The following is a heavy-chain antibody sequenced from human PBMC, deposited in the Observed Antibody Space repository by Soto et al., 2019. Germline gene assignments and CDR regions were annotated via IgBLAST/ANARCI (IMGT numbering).Heavy chain of an antibody. CDR1: GGSFSGYY. J-gene: IGHJ6*02. D-gene: IGHD5-18*01. Sequence: KPSETLSLTCAVYGGSFSGYYWSWIRQPPGKGLEWIGEINHSGSTNYNPSLKSRVTISVDTSKNQFSLKLSSVTAADTAVYYCARPGGRRGYSYGYEYYYYGMDVWGQGTTVTVSS. V-gene: IGHV4-34*01. CDR3: ARPGGRRGYSYGYEYYYYGMDV. CDR2: INHSGST.